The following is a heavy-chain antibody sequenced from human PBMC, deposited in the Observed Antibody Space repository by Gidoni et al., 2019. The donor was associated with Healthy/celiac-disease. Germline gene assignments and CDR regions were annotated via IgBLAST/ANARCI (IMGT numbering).Heavy chain of an antibody. CDR3: AKVSVVVVAATPNAFDI. Sequence: EVQLLESGGGLVQPGGALRLSFAASGFTFSSYAMSWVRQAPGKGVEWVSAISGSGGSTYYADSVKGRFTISRDNSKNTLYLQMNSLRAEDTAVYYCAKVSVVVVAATPNAFDIWGQGTMVTVSS. V-gene: IGHV3-23*01. CDR1: GFTFSSYA. CDR2: ISGSGGST. D-gene: IGHD2-15*01. J-gene: IGHJ3*02.